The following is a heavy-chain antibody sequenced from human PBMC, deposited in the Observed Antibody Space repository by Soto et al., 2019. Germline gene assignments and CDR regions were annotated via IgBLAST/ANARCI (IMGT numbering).Heavy chain of an antibody. Sequence: KTSETLSLTCTVSGCSVSNYYWTWIRQTAGKGLQWIGRIDTTESINYNPSLKSRVTMSVDTSKNTFSLKLRSVPAADAAVYYCAREDYSDSSNKPHYGVDVWGQGTTVTVSS. CDR2: IDTTESI. CDR3: AREDYSDSSNKPHYGVDV. J-gene: IGHJ6*02. V-gene: IGHV4-4*07. CDR1: GCSVSNYY. D-gene: IGHD3-22*01.